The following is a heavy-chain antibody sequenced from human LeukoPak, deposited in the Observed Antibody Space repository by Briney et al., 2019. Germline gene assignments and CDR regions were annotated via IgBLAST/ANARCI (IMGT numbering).Heavy chain of an antibody. J-gene: IGHJ3*02. D-gene: IGHD3-10*01. CDR1: GFTFSSYS. Sequence: PGGSLRLSCAASGFTFSSYSMNWVRQAPGKGLEWVSSISSSSSYIYYADSVKGRFTISRDNDKNSLYLQMNSLRAEDTAVYYCARYGGGHWAFDIWGQGTMVTVSS. CDR2: ISSSSSYI. V-gene: IGHV3-21*01. CDR3: ARYGGGHWAFDI.